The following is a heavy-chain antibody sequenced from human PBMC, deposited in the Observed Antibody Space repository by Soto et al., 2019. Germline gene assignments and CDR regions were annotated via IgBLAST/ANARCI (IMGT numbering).Heavy chain of an antibody. V-gene: IGHV4-31*03. Sequence: SETLSLTCTVSGGSISSGGYYWSWIRQHPEKGLEWIGYIYYSGSTYYNPSLKSRVTISVDTSKNQFSLKLSSVTAADTAVYYCARAAYKYYDFWSGPSHAFDIWGQGTMVTVSS. CDR1: GGSISSGGYY. CDR2: IYYSGST. D-gene: IGHD3-3*01. CDR3: ARAAYKYYDFWSGPSHAFDI. J-gene: IGHJ3*02.